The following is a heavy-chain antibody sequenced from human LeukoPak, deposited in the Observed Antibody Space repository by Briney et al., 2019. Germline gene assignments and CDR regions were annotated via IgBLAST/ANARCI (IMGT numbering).Heavy chain of an antibody. D-gene: IGHD3-3*01. V-gene: IGHV1-69*13. CDR3: ASSKRWSGYYLSAGDY. J-gene: IGHJ4*02. CDR2: IIPIFGTA. CDR1: GYTFTSYA. Sequence: VASVKVSCKASGYTFTSYAISWVRQAPGQGLEWMGGIIPIFGTANYAQKFQGRVTITADESTSTAYMELSSLRSEDTAVYYCASSKRWSGYYLSAGDYWGQGTLVTVSS.